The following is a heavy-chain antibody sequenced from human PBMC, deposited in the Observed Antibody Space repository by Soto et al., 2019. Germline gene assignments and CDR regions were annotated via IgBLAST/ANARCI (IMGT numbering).Heavy chain of an antibody. D-gene: IGHD3-10*01. J-gene: IGHJ4*02. CDR1: SGSISSYY. V-gene: IGHV4-59*01. Sequence: XETLSLTCAVSSGSISSYYWSWIRQPPGKGLEWIGYIYNSGNTNYNPSLKSPVTISVDTSKNQFSLKLTSVTAADTAVYYCARDAGFGEIFFDDWGQGTLVTVSS. CDR3: ARDAGFGEIFFDD. CDR2: IYNSGNT.